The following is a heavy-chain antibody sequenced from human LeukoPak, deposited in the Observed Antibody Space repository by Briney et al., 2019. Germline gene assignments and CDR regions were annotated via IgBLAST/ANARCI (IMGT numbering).Heavy chain of an antibody. J-gene: IGHJ4*02. V-gene: IGHV1-18*04. CDR2: ISAYNGNT. Sequence: ASVKVSCKASGYSFTSHYMHWVRQAPGQGLEWMGWISAYNGNTNYAQKLQGRVTMTTDTSTSTAYMELRSLRSDDTAVYYCARLGDGYSGPFDYWGQGTLVTVSS. CDR3: ARLGDGYSGPFDY. CDR1: GYSFTSHY. D-gene: IGHD5-24*01.